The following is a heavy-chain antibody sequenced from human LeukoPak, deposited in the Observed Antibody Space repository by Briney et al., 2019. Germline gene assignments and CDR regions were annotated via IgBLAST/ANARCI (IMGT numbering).Heavy chain of an antibody. Sequence: SETLSLTCTFSGGSIKNFYWSWIRQPPGKGLEWIGEINHSGSTNYNPSLKSRVTISVDTSKNQFSLKLSSVTAADTAVYYCVRGRRDYGDYNWFDPWGQGTLVAVSS. D-gene: IGHD4-17*01. CDR2: INHSGST. V-gene: IGHV4-34*01. J-gene: IGHJ5*02. CDR1: GGSIKNFY. CDR3: VRGRRDYGDYNWFDP.